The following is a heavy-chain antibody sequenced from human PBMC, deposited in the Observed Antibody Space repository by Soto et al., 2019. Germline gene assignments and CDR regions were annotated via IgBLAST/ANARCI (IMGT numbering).Heavy chain of an antibody. V-gene: IGHV3-30*18. J-gene: IGHJ4*02. CDR2: ISYDGSNK. Sequence: VAVISYDGSNKYYADSVKGRFTISRDNSKNTLYLQMNSLRAEDTAVYYCAKDQADSSGYPHYWGQGTLVTVSS. CDR3: AKDQADSSGYPHY. D-gene: IGHD3-22*01.